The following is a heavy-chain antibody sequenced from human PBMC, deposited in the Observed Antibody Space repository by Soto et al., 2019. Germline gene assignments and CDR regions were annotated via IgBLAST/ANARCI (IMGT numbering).Heavy chain of an antibody. CDR1: GGSFSGYY. Sequence: PSETLSLTCAVYGGSFSGYYWTWIRQPPGTGLEWIGEIDHSGSTNYNPSLKSRVTISVDTSKNQFSLKLTSVTAADTAVYYCARDKITGLFDYWGQGTLVTVSS. J-gene: IGHJ4*02. CDR3: ARDKITGLFDY. CDR2: IDHSGST. V-gene: IGHV4-34*01. D-gene: IGHD2-8*02.